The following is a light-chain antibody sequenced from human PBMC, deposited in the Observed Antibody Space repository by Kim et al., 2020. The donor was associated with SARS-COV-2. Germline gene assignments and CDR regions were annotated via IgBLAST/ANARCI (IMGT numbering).Light chain of an antibody. V-gene: IGLV3-10*01. CDR1: ALPKKY. CDR2: EDT. CDR3: YSSDSNDDHRGV. J-gene: IGLJ1*01. Sequence: SYELTQPPSVSVSPGQTARITCSGYALPKKYAYWYQQKSRQAPVLVIYEDTKRPSGIPERFSGSSSGTVATLTISGAQVEDEADYYCYSSDSNDDHRGVFGTGTKVTVL.